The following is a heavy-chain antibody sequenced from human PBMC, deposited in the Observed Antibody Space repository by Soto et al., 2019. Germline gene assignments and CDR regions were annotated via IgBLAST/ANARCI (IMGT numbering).Heavy chain of an antibody. CDR3: ARAGVVIIPASISAVWSGNWFDP. V-gene: IGHV4-30-4*01. Sequence: QVQLQESGPGLVKPSQTLSLTCTVSGGSINSGDYYWSWIRQPPGKGLEWIGYIYYSGSTYYNPSLKSRVSISLDASKNQFSLKLSSVTAADTAVYYCARAGVVIIPASISAVWSGNWFDPWGQGTLVAVSS. CDR2: IYYSGST. J-gene: IGHJ5*02. CDR1: GGSINSGDYY. D-gene: IGHD3-3*01.